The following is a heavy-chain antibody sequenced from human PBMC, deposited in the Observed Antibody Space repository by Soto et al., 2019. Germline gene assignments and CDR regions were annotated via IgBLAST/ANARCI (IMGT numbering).Heavy chain of an antibody. CDR3: ARLQFGEGFDY. J-gene: IGHJ4*02. CDR2: ILHTGGT. V-gene: IGHV4-30-2*01. D-gene: IGHD3-10*01. CDR1: GGSISGGGFS. Sequence: ASETLSLTCAVSGGSISGGGFSWSWIRQPPGKGLEWIGYILHTGGTQYNPSLKSRVSMSVDKSKNQFSLHLTSVTAADTAVYYCARLQFGEGFDYWGQGALVTVSS.